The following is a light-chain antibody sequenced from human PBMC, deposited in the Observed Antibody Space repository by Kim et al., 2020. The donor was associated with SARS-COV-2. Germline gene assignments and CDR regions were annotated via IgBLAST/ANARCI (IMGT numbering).Light chain of an antibody. CDR1: SGSVASNS. V-gene: IGLV6-57*03. CDR2: GDN. CDR3: QSYDSSSVV. J-gene: IGLJ2*01. Sequence: GKTVTISCTRSSGSVASNSGQWYQHRPGSAPTTVIYGDNQRPSGVPARFSGSIDSSSNSASLTSSGLKTEDEADYYCQSYDSSSVVFGGGTQLTVL.